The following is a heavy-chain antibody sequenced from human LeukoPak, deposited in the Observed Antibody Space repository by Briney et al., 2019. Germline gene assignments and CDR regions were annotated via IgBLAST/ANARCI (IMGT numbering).Heavy chain of an antibody. Sequence: PGGSLRLSCAASRFTFSNYWMHWVRHAPGKGLVWVSRIDSDGSRTIYADSVKGRFTISGDNAKNTLYLQMNSLRAEDTAVYYCARKSGSYYFVDYWGQGSLVTVSS. CDR1: RFTFSNYW. J-gene: IGHJ4*02. D-gene: IGHD1-26*01. CDR3: ARKSGSYYFVDY. CDR2: IDSDGSRT. V-gene: IGHV3-74*01.